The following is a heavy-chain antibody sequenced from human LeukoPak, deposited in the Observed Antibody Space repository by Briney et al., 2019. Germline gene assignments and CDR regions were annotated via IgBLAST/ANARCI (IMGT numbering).Heavy chain of an antibody. V-gene: IGHV3-23*01. CDR1: GFTFGSYA. Sequence: GGSLRLSCAASGFTFGSYAMTWVRQAPGKGLEWVSSISADGSTYYAVSVRGRLTISRDNSKDTLFLQMNSLRAEDTALYYCVACSSASCYGDRFDPWGQGTLVTVSS. D-gene: IGHD2-2*01. CDR2: ISADGST. CDR3: VACSSASCYGDRFDP. J-gene: IGHJ5*02.